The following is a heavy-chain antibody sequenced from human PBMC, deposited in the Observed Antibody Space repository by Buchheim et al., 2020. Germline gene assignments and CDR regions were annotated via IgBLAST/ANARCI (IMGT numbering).Heavy chain of an antibody. CDR2: INHSGST. CDR1: GGSFSGYY. J-gene: IGHJ4*02. Sequence: QVQLQQWGAGLLKPSETLSLTCAVYGGSFSGYYWSWIRQPPGKGLEWIGEINHSGSTNYNPSLKSRVTISVETYKNQFSLKLSSVTAADTAVYYCAREEGRWLQTEGGLDYWGQGTL. CDR3: AREEGRWLQTEGGLDY. D-gene: IGHD5-24*01. V-gene: IGHV4-34*01.